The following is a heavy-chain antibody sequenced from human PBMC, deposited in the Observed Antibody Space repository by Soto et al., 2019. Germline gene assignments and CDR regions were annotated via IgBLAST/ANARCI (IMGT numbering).Heavy chain of an antibody. J-gene: IGHJ4*02. CDR1: PFTFRSYS. CDR2: ISYDGSKE. CDR3: ARYCNGGACYSASLDY. V-gene: IGHV3-30*09. Sequence: QEQMVQSGGGVVQPGRSLRLSCAASPFTFRSYSMHWVRQAPGKGLEWVTSISYDGSKESYADSVQGRFAVSRDNSKNTLYLQMNSLRPEDTAVYYCARYCNGGACYSASLDYWGQGTQVTVSS. D-gene: IGHD2-15*01.